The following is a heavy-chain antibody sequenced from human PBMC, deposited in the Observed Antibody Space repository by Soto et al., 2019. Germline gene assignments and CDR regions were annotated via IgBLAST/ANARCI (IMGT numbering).Heavy chain of an antibody. D-gene: IGHD3-22*01. Sequence: ASVKVSCKASGYAFTWFNIHWVRQAPGQRLEWMGWISAYNGNTNYAQKLQGRVTMTTDTSTSTAYMELRSLRSDDTAVYYCARGVGYYYDSSGYWVDYWGQGTLVTVSS. J-gene: IGHJ4*02. V-gene: IGHV1-18*01. CDR2: ISAYNGNT. CDR3: ARGVGYYYDSSGYWVDY. CDR1: GYAFTWFN.